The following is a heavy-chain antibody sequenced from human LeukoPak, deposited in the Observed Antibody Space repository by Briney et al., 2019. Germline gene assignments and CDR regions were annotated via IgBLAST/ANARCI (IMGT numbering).Heavy chain of an antibody. J-gene: IGHJ4*02. CDR2: ISSNGDST. Sequence: GGSLRLSCAASGFTFSSYAMHWVRQAPGKGLEYVSAISSNGDSTYYADSVKGRFTISRDNSKNTLYLQMGSLRAEDMAVYYCARESVRGTVDYWGQGTLVTVFS. D-gene: IGHD3-16*01. CDR1: GFTFSSYA. CDR3: ARESVRGTVDY. V-gene: IGHV3-64*02.